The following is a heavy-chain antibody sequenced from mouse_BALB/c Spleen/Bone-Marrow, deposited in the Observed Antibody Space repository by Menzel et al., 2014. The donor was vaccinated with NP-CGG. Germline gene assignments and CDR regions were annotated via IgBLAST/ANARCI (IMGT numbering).Heavy chain of an antibody. J-gene: IGHJ3*01. Sequence: EVMLVESGGGLVQPGGSLKLSCAASGFDFSRYYMSWVRQAPGKGLEWIGEINPDSSPINYTPSLKDKFIISRDNAKNTLYLQMSKVRSEDTALYYCVRPRYYGSIFAYWGQGTLVTVSA. CDR1: GFDFSRYY. V-gene: IGHV4-1*02. D-gene: IGHD1-1*01. CDR2: INPDSSPI. CDR3: VRPRYYGSIFAY.